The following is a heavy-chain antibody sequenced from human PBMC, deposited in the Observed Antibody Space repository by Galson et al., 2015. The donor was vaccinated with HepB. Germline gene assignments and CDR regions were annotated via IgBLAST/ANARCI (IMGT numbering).Heavy chain of an antibody. CDR3: ARGHPVVRGVISDMDV. CDR1: GFTFSSQD. D-gene: IGHD3-10*01. Sequence: SLRLSCAASGFTFSSQDMHWVRQTTGTGLEWVSGIGTIGDTFYSTSVRGRFTISRENAKNSLYLQMNSLRDDDTAVYYCARGHPVVRGVISDMDVWGQGTTVTVSS. V-gene: IGHV3-13*01. CDR2: IGTIGDT. J-gene: IGHJ6*02.